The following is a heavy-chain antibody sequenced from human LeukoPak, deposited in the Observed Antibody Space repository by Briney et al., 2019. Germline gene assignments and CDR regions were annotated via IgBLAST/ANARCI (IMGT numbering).Heavy chain of an antibody. Sequence: GGSLRLSCAASGFTFSSYSMNWVRQAPGKGLEWVSSISSSSSYIYYADSVKGRFTISRDNAKNSLYLQMNSLRAEDTAVYYCASDPTRIAAAGTGFDYWGQGTLVTVSS. V-gene: IGHV3-21*01. CDR3: ASDPTRIAAAGTGFDY. CDR2: ISSSSSYI. CDR1: GFTFSSYS. J-gene: IGHJ4*02. D-gene: IGHD6-13*01.